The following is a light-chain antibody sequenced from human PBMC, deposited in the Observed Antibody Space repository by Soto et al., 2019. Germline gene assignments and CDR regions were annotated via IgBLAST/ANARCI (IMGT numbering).Light chain of an antibody. J-gene: IGLJ1*01. CDR2: DVS. V-gene: IGLV2-14*01. Sequence: QSALTQPASVSGSPGQSITISCTGTSSDVGGYNFISWYQQHPGTAPKLMIYDVSNRPSGVSNLFSGSKSGNTASLTIAGLQAEDDADYYCTSYTSSSALVFGTGTKLTVL. CDR1: SSDVGGYNF. CDR3: TSYTSSSALV.